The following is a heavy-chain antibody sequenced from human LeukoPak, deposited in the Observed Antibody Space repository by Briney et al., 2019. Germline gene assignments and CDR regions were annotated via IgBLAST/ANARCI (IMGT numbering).Heavy chain of an antibody. CDR2: MNPNSGNT. CDR1: GYSFINYD. CDR3: ARVVYCSGGTCYSPWFDP. Sequence: GASVKVSCKASGYSFINYDVTWVRQATGQGLEWMGWMNPNSGNTGYAQKVQGRLTMTRNTSISTAYMELSSLRSEDTAVYYCARVVYCSGGTCYSPWFDPWGQGTLVTVSS. D-gene: IGHD2-15*01. J-gene: IGHJ5*02. V-gene: IGHV1-8*02.